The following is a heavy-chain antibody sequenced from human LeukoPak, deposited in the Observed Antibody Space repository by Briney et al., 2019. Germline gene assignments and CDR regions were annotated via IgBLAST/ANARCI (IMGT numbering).Heavy chain of an antibody. CDR2: INPKSGGT. Sequence: ASVKVSCKASGYTLTDYYMHWVRQAPGQGLEWMGWINPKSGGTIYAQKFQGRVTMTRDTSISTAYMELSRLTSDDTAVYYCARDPPIGGADVFDIWGQGTMVTVSS. D-gene: IGHD3-10*01. CDR3: ARDPPIGGADVFDI. J-gene: IGHJ3*02. CDR1: GYTLTDYY. V-gene: IGHV1-2*02.